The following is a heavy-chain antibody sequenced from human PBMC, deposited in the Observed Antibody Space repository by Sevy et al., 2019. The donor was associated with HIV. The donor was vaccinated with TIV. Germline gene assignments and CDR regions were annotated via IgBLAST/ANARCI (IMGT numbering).Heavy chain of an antibody. CDR3: ARAVEDYSDSSGWDWYFDL. CDR1: GITVSSNY. J-gene: IGHJ2*01. Sequence: GGSLRLSCAVSGITVSSNYMGWVRQAPGKGLQWVSGIFASSNTHFADSVKGRFSISRDNSKNTLSLQMNSLSAEDTAVYYCARAVEDYSDSSGWDWYFDLCGRGTLVTVSS. CDR2: IFASSNT. D-gene: IGHD3-22*01. V-gene: IGHV3-66*01.